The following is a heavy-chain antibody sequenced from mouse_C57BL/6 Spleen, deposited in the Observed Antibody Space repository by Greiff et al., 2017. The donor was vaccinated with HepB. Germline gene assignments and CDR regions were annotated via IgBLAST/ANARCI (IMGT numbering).Heavy chain of an antibody. J-gene: IGHJ2*01. Sequence: QVQLQQPGAELVKPGASVKLSCKASGYTFTSYWMHWVKQRPGQGLEWIGMIHPNSGSNNYNEKFKSKATLTVDKSSSTAYMQLSSLTSEDSAVYYCATYYGTLFDYWGQGTTLTVSS. CDR2: IHPNSGSN. CDR3: ATYYGTLFDY. CDR1: GYTFTSYW. D-gene: IGHD1-1*01. V-gene: IGHV1-64*01.